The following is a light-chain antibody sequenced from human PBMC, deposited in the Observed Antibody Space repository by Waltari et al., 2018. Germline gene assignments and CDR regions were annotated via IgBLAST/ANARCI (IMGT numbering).Light chain of an antibody. V-gene: IGLV8-61*01. Sequence: WNQQTPDQARRTLGNKANARSSGVPDRFSGSILGNTAALTITGAQADDESDYYCALYMGSGIWVFGGGTRLTVL. CDR3: ALYMGSGIWV. CDR2: KAN. J-gene: IGLJ3*02.